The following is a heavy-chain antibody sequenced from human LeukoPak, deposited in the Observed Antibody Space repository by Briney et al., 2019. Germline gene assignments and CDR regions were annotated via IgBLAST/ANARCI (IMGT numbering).Heavy chain of an antibody. D-gene: IGHD2-2*01. CDR3: ARSFCSSTSCYGASYYYYYMDV. CDR1: GGTFSSYA. Sequence: ASVKVSCKASGGTFSSYAISWVRQAPGQGLEWMGRIIPIFGTANYAQKFQGRVTITADKSTSTAYMELSSPRSEDTALYYCARSFCSSTSCYGASYYYYYMDVWGKGTTVTVSS. J-gene: IGHJ6*03. V-gene: IGHV1-69*06. CDR2: IIPIFGTA.